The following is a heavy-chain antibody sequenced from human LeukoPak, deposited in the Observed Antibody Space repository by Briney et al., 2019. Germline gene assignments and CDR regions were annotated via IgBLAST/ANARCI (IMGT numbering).Heavy chain of an antibody. V-gene: IGHV3-53*01. J-gene: IGHJ3*02. CDR2: IYSGGST. CDR1: GFTVSSNY. Sequence: GGSLRLSCAASGFTVSSNYMSWVRQAPGKGLEWVSVIYSGGSTYYADSVKGRFTISRDNSKNTLYLQMNSLRAEDTAVYYCARDTGMATTMGDDFDIWGQGTMVTVSS. D-gene: IGHD5-24*01. CDR3: ARDTGMATTMGDDFDI.